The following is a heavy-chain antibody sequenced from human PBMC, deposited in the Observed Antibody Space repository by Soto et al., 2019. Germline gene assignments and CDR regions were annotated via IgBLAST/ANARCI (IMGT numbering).Heavy chain of an antibody. D-gene: IGHD3-9*01. Sequence: GGSLRLSCAASEFTFSDHWMHWVRQAPGEGLVWVSRLNSGGSTANYADFVKGRFTISRDNAKNTVYLQMNSLRVEDTAVYYWVSGPRLAFYLDVWGNGSTVTV. CDR1: EFTFSDHW. CDR3: VSGPRLAFYLDV. J-gene: IGHJ6*03. CDR2: LNSGGSTA. V-gene: IGHV3-74*01.